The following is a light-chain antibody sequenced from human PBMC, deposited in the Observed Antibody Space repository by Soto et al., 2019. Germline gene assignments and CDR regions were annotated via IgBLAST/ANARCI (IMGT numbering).Light chain of an antibody. V-gene: IGLV2-14*01. CDR2: DVS. CDR3: SSYTSSSTLVV. CDR1: SSDVGGYNY. J-gene: IGLJ2*01. Sequence: QSALTQPASVCGSPGQSITISCTGTSSDVGGYNYVSWYQQHPGNAPKLMIYDVSNRPSRVSNRFSGSKSGNKASLTVSGLQAEDEADYYCSSYTSSSTLVVFGGGTKLTVL.